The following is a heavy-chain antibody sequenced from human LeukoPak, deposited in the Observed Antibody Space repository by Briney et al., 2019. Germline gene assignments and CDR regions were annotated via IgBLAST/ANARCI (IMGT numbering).Heavy chain of an antibody. Sequence: PGGSLRLSCAASGFTFDDYAMHWVRHAPGKGLEWVSGISWNSGSIGYADSVKGRFTISRDNAKNSLYLQMNSLRAEDTALYYCAKDIQGDFWSGYHPRTYYYYGMDVWGQGTTVTVSS. CDR2: ISWNSGSI. CDR3: AKDIQGDFWSGYHPRTYYYYGMDV. J-gene: IGHJ6*02. CDR1: GFTFDDYA. D-gene: IGHD3-3*01. V-gene: IGHV3-9*01.